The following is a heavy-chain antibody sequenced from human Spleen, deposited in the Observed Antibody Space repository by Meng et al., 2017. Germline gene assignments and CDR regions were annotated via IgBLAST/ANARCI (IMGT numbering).Heavy chain of an antibody. D-gene: IGHD5-24*01. CDR3: VRELRDTLYFDY. CDR2: LNPSVGST. CDR1: GYTFTSYY. Sequence: QVQLVQSGAEVKKPGASVKVSCKASGYTFTSYYMHWVRQAPGQGLEWMGILNPSVGSTTYAQKFEGRVTMTRGTSTSTVYLEVSSLTSEDTAVYYCVRELRDTLYFDYWGQGTLVTVSS. V-gene: IGHV1-46*03. J-gene: IGHJ4*02.